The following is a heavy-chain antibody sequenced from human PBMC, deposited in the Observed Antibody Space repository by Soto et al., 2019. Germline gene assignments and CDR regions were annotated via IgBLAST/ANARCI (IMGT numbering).Heavy chain of an antibody. V-gene: IGHV4-34*01. CDR2: INHSGST. D-gene: IGHD6-13*01. Sequence: PSETLSLTCAVYGGSFSGYYWSWIRQPPGKWLEWIREINHSGSTNYNPSLKSRVTISVDTSKNQFSLKLSSVTAADTAVYYCARGGQQLIRYYGMDVWGQGTTVT. J-gene: IGHJ6*02. CDR1: GGSFSGYY. CDR3: ARGGQQLIRYYGMDV.